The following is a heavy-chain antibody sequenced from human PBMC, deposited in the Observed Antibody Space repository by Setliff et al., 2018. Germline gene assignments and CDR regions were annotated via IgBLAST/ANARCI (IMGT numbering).Heavy chain of an antibody. Sequence: KTSETLSLTCTVSGGSINSGVYYWGWIRQPPGKGLEWIGRIYHGGDTYYNASLKSRLTISVDTSKNQFSLSLTSVTAADTAVYYCARVTGFFYVDAWGKGTTV. CDR1: GGSINSGVYY. CDR3: ARVTGFFYVDA. V-gene: IGHV4-39*01. CDR2: IYHGGDT. J-gene: IGHJ6*03. D-gene: IGHD2-21*02.